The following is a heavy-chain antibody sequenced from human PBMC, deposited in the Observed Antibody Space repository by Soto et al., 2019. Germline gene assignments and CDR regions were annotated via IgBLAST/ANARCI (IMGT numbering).Heavy chain of an antibody. CDR3: ARDSYDFWSGYFDY. J-gene: IGHJ4*02. CDR2: IWYDGSNQ. V-gene: IGHV3-33*01. D-gene: IGHD3-3*01. Sequence: QVQLVESGGGVVQPGRSLRLSCAASGFTFSSYGMHWVRQAPGKGLEWVAVIWYDGSNQYYADSVKGRFTISRDNSKNTLYLQMNSLRAEDTAVYYGARDSYDFWSGYFDYWGQGTLVTVSS. CDR1: GFTFSSYG.